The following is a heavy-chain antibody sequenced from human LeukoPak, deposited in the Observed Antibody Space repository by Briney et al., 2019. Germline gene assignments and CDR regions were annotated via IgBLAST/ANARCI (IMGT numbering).Heavy chain of an antibody. CDR2: ISGSGGST. V-gene: IGHV3-23*01. CDR3: AKDPRVRYCSSTSCYDWYFDL. Sequence: PGGSLRLSCAASGFTFSSYAMSWVRQAPGKGLEWVSAISGSGGSTYYADSVKGRFTISRDNSKNTLYLQMNSLRAEDTAVYYCAKDPRVRYCSSTSCYDWYFDLWGRGTLVTVSS. CDR1: GFTFSSYA. J-gene: IGHJ2*01. D-gene: IGHD2-2*01.